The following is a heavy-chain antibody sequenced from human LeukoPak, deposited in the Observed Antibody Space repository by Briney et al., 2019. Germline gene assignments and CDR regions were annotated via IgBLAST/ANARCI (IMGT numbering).Heavy chain of an antibody. J-gene: IGHJ4*02. V-gene: IGHV4-61*01. CDR2: ISNSGST. Sequence: SETLSLTCTVSGASVSSGTYFWSWIRQPPGKGLEWIGYISNSGSTNYNPSLKSRVTISADTSKNQFSLKLSSVTAADTAVYYCARDRHAYSGTDYWGQGTLVTVPS. D-gene: IGHD1-26*01. CDR3: ARDRHAYSGTDY. CDR1: GASVSSGTYF.